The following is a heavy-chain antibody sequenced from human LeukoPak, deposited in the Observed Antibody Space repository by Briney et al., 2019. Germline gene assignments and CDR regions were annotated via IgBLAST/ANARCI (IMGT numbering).Heavy chain of an antibody. CDR3: ARVSYYYDSSGYYKFDY. CDR2: IIPIFGTA. CDR1: GGTFSSYA. Sequence: SVNVSCKASGGTFSSYAISWVRQAPGQGLEWMGGIIPIFGTANYAQKFQGRVTITADESTSTAHMELSSLRSEDTAVYYCARVSYYYDSSGYYKFDYWGQGTLVTVSS. D-gene: IGHD3-22*01. V-gene: IGHV1-69*13. J-gene: IGHJ4*02.